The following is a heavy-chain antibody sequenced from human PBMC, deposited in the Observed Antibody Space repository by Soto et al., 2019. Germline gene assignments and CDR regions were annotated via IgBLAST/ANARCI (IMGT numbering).Heavy chain of an antibody. J-gene: IGHJ6*02. V-gene: IGHV1-8*01. CDR2: MNPNSGNT. CDR1: GYTFTSYD. CDR3: ARDFIHCSRTGCYSSNYYYYGMDV. Sequence: ASVKVSCKASGYTFTSYDINWVRQATGQGLEWMGWMNPNSGNTGYAQKFQGRVTMTRNTSISTAYMELSSLRSEYTDVYYCARDFIHCSRTGCYSSNYYYYGMDVWGQGTTVTVSS. D-gene: IGHD2-2*02.